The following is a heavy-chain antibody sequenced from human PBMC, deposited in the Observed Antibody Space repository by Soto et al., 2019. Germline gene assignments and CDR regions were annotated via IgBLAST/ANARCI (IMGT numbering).Heavy chain of an antibody. V-gene: IGHV4-59*08. D-gene: IGHD2-2*01. CDR1: GGSISSYY. CDR2: IYYSGST. Sequence: SETLSLTCTVSGGSISSYYWSWIRQPPGKGLEWIGYIYYSGSTNYNPSLKSRVTISVDTSKNQFSLELSSVTAADTAVYYCARPVVYEGWGYYYGMDVWGQGTTVTVSS. CDR3: ARPVVYEGWGYYYGMDV. J-gene: IGHJ6*02.